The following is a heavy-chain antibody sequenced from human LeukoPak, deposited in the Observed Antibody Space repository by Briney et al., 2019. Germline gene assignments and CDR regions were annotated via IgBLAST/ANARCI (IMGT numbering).Heavy chain of an antibody. CDR3: ARGEMARGIAFDI. CDR1: GGTFSSYA. D-gene: IGHD5-24*01. V-gene: IGHV1-69*06. Sequence: SVKVSCKTSGGTFSSYAISWVRQAPGQGLEWMGGIIPIFGTANYAQKFQGRVTITADKSTSTAYMELSSLRSEDTAVYYCARGEMARGIAFDIWGQGTMVTVSS. CDR2: IIPIFGTA. J-gene: IGHJ3*02.